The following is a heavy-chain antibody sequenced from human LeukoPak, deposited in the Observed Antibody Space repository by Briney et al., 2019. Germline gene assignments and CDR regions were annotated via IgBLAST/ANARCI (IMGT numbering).Heavy chain of an antibody. CDR1: GFTFSSYA. J-gene: IGHJ4*02. Sequence: GGSLRLSCAASGFTFSSYAMHWVRQAPGKGLEWVAVISYDGSNEYYADSVKGQFTISRDNSKNTLYLQMNSLRAEDTAVYYCIRGGKVVPFDYWGQGTLVTVSS. V-gene: IGHV3-30*04. CDR3: IRGGKVVPFDY. D-gene: IGHD2-15*01. CDR2: ISYDGSNE.